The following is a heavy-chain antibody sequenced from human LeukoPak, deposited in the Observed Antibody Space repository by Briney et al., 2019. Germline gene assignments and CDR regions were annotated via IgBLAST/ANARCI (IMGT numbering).Heavy chain of an antibody. Sequence: GGSLRLSCAASGFTFSTYWMSWVRQAPGKGLEWVAHIKQDGSEKYYVDSVKGRFTVSRDNAKNSVYLQLSSLRTEDTAAYYCASSRWQAFDSWGQGTLVTVSS. J-gene: IGHJ4*02. CDR1: GFTFSTYW. CDR3: ASSRWQAFDS. D-gene: IGHD6-13*01. V-gene: IGHV3-7*02. CDR2: IKQDGSEK.